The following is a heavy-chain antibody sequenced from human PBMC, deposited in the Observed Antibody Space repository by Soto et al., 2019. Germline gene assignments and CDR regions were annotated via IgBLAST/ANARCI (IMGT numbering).Heavy chain of an antibody. J-gene: IGHJ4*02. Sequence: QLQLQESGPGLVKPSETLSLTCPVSGGSISSSSYYWGWIRQPPGKGLEWLGNIYYSGSTYSNPSLKSRVTISENTSKNQFPLKLSAVTAADTAVYYCARLYYDIMTGYFYPVDYWGQGTLVTVSS. CDR1: GGSISSSSYY. CDR3: ARLYYDIMTGYFYPVDY. D-gene: IGHD3-9*01. CDR2: IYYSGST. V-gene: IGHV4-39*01.